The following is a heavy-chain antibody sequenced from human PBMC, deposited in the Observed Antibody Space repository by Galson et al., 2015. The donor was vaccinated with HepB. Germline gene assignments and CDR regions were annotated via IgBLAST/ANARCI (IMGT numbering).Heavy chain of an antibody. CDR2: IIPIFGTA. J-gene: IGHJ6*02. CDR3: ARETRTAAYLHYYYGMDV. CDR1: GGTFSSYA. D-gene: IGHD2-2*01. Sequence: SVKVSCKASGGTFSSYAISWVRQAPGQGLEWMGGIIPIFGTANYAQKFQGRVTITADKSTSTAYMELSSLRSEDTAVYYCARETRTAAYLHYYYGMDVWGQGTTVTVSS. V-gene: IGHV1-69*06.